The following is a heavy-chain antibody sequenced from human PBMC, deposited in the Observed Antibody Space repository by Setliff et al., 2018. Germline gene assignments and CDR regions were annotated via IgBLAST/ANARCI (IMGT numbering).Heavy chain of an antibody. D-gene: IGHD5-18*01. V-gene: IGHV1-18*03. CDR1: GYTFVNYG. CDR2: ISAYNGNA. CDR3: ARGPTYNYGIWDY. J-gene: IGHJ4*02. Sequence: ASVKVSCKASGYTFVNYGVSWVRQAPGQGVEWMGWISAYNGNANYAQKLQGRLTMTTDTSTSTAYMELSSLRSEDMAVYFCARGPTYNYGIWDYWGQGTLVTVSS.